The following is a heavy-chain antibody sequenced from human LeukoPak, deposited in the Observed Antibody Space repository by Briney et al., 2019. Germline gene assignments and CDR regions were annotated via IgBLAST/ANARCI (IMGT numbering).Heavy chain of an antibody. J-gene: IGHJ4*02. CDR3: ARDPARPLDY. V-gene: IGHV3-48*01. Sequence: GGSLRLSCAASGFTFSSYAMSWVRQAPGKGLEWVSYISSSSSTIYYADSVKGRFTISRDNAKNSLYLQMNSLRAEDTAVYYCARDPARPLDYWGQGTLVTVSS. CDR2: ISSSSSTI. D-gene: IGHD6-6*01. CDR1: GFTFSSYA.